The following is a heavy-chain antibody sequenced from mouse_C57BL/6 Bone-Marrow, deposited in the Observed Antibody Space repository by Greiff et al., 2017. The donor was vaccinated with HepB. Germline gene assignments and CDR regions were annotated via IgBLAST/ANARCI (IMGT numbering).Heavy chain of an antibody. CDR3: ARSSYDFFAY. V-gene: IGHV3-6*01. CDR1: GYSITSGYY. Sequence: ESGPGLVKPSQSLSLTCSVTGYSITSGYYWNWIRQFPGNKLEWMGYISYDGSNNYNPSLKNRISITRDTSKNQFFLKLNSVTTEDTATYYCARSSYDFFAYWGQGTLVTVSA. CDR2: ISYDGSN. J-gene: IGHJ3*01. D-gene: IGHD2-4*01.